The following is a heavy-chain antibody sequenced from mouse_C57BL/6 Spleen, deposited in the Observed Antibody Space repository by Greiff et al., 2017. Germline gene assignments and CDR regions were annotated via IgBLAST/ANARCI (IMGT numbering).Heavy chain of an antibody. V-gene: IGHV1-15*01. J-gene: IGHJ1*03. D-gene: IGHD1-1*02. CDR3: TRPLGNWYFDV. Sequence: QVQLQQSGAELVRPGASVTLSCKASGYTFTDYEMHWVKQTPVHGLEWIGAIDPETGGTAYNQKFTGKAILTADKSSSTAYMELRSLTSEDSAVYYCTRPLGNWYFDVWGTGTTVTVSS. CDR2: IDPETGGT. CDR1: GYTFTDYE.